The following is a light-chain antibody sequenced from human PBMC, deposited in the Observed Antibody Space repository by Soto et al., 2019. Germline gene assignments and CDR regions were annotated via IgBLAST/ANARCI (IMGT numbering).Light chain of an antibody. CDR1: QSVSSN. V-gene: IGKV3-15*01. CDR3: QQYNNWPLT. Sequence: EIVMTQSPATLSVSPGERATLSCRASQSVSSNLAWYQQKPCQAPRLLVYGASTRSNGIPATFSGRGSGTEFTLTISSLQSEDFAVYYCQQYNNWPLTFGGGTKLEIK. J-gene: IGKJ4*01. CDR2: GAS.